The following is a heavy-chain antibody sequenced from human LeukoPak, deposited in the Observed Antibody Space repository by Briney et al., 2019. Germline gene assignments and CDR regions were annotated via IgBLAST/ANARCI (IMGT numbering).Heavy chain of an antibody. CDR3: ARPTRYNNN. CDR2: IHPGDSNT. V-gene: IGHV5-51*01. J-gene: IGHJ4*02. CDR1: GYSFTTYW. Sequence: KHGESLKISCRGSGYSFTTYWIGWVRQMPGKGLEWMGIIHPGDSNTRYSPSFQGQVTISADKSISTAYLQWSSLKASDTAMYYCARPTRYNNNWGQGTLVTVSS. D-gene: IGHD1-14*01.